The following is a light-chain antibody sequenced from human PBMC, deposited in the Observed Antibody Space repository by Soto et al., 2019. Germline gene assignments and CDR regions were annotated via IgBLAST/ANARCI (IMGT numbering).Light chain of an antibody. CDR3: QQYSGYSTWT. J-gene: IGKJ1*01. Sequence: DIQMTQSPSTLSASVGDRVTITCRASESISRWLAWYQQKPGKAPQILIWDASSLQSGVPTRFSGSGSGTEFTLTISSLHPDDFSTYYCQQYSGYSTWTFGQGTKVEIK. V-gene: IGKV1-5*01. CDR2: DAS. CDR1: ESISRW.